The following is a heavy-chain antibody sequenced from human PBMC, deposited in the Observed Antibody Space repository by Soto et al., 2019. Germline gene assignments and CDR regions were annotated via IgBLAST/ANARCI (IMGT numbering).Heavy chain of an antibody. V-gene: IGHV1-69*12. CDR3: AREWLQVGVDY. CDR1: GGTFSSYA. D-gene: IGHD5-12*01. CDR2: IIPIFGTA. J-gene: IGHJ4*02. Sequence: QVQLVQSGAEVKKPGSSVKVSCKASGGTFSSYAISWVRQAPGQGLEWRGGIIPIFGTANYAQKFQGRVRITADESTSTDYMELSSLRSEDTAVYYCAREWLQVGVDYWGQGTLVTVSS.